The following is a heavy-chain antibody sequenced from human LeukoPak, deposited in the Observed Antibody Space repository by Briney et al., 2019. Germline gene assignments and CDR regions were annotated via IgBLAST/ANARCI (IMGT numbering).Heavy chain of an antibody. CDR1: GYTFSSYG. Sequence: GASVKVSCKASGYTFSSYGISWVRQAPGQGLEWMGWISVHNGDTNYAQKVQGRVTMTTDTSTSTAYMDLRSLRSDDTAVYYCARVGGYYFAPDYWGQGTLVTVSS. D-gene: IGHD2-15*01. CDR3: ARVGGYYFAPDY. CDR2: ISVHNGDT. V-gene: IGHV1-18*01. J-gene: IGHJ4*02.